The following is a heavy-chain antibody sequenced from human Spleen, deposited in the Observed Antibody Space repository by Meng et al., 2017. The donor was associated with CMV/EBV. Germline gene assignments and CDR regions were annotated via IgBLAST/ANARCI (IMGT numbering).Heavy chain of an antibody. CDR1: GYTFTCFA. V-gene: IGHV1-18*01. Sequence: SGYTFTCFAINWVRQAPGQGLEWLGWFSTYNGNTNYAQHLYGRVTMTPDTSTGTAYMELRSLRSDDTAVYYCARAMFGGFTYYFDYWGQGTLVTVSS. CDR2: FSTYNGNT. D-gene: IGHD3-3*01. CDR3: ARAMFGGFTYYFDY. J-gene: IGHJ4*02.